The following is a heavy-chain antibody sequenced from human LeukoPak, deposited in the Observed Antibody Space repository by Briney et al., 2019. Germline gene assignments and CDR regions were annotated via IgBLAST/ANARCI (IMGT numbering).Heavy chain of an antibody. J-gene: IGHJ4*02. CDR3: ARLWGTGTTSDC. CDR2: IIHNGTT. D-gene: IGHD1-1*01. V-gene: IGHV4-34*12. Sequence: PSETLSLTCAVYGGSLSGYFWSWIRQSPGKGLEWIGEIIHNGTTNYNPSLKSRVTISGDTSKNQFSLKLSSVTAADTAVYYCARLWGTGTTSDCWGQGTLVTVSS. CDR1: GGSLSGYF.